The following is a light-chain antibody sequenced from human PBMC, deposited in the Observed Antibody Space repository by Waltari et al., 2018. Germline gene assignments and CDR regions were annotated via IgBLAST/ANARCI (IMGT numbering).Light chain of an antibody. CDR3: QQYYNTLYT. CDR2: WAS. CDR1: PSVLYSSNNRNY. V-gene: IGKV4-1*01. Sequence: DIVMTQSPDSLAVSLGERAPINCKSSPSVLYSSNNRNYLAWYQQKPGQPPKLLIYWASTRESGVPDRFSGSGSGTDFTLTISSLQAEDVAVYYCQQYYNTLYTFGQGTKLEIK. J-gene: IGKJ2*01.